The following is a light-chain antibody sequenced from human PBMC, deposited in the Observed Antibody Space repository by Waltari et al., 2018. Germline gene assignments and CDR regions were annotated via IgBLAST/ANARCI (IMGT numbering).Light chain of an antibody. V-gene: IGKV4-1*01. J-gene: IGKJ2*01. CDR1: QSVLYSSNNKNY. CDR3: QQYYSTPT. CDR2: WAS. Sequence: DIVMTQSQDSLAVSLGERATINCNSSQSVLYSSNNKNYLAWYQQKPGQPPKLLIYWASTRESVVPDRFSGSGSETDFTLTVSSLQAEDVAVYYCQQYYSTPTFGQGTKLEIK.